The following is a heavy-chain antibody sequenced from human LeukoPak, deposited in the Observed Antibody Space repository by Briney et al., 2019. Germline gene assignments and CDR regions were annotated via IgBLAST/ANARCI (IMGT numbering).Heavy chain of an antibody. Sequence: RGSPRLSCAASGFTFGSYSMNWVRQAPGKGLEWVSSISTSSDYIYYADSVKGRFTISRDNAENSLFLQVNSLRAEDTAVYYCARGCSGGSCYDYWGEGTLDTVSS. CDR3: ARGCSGGSCYDY. CDR2: ISTSSDYI. V-gene: IGHV3-21*01. J-gene: IGHJ4*02. CDR1: GFTFGSYS. D-gene: IGHD2-15*01.